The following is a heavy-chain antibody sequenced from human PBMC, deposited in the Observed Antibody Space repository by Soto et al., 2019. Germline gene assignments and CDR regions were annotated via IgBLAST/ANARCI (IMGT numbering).Heavy chain of an antibody. V-gene: IGHV1-69*01. D-gene: IGHD3-10*01. CDR2: VSPPFRTS. Sequence: QVQLVQSGAEVKKPGSSVKVSCKTSGVSFNNNGIGWVRQAPGHGLEWMGGVSPPFRTSNYARKFQGRISITADASTGRVNMELSSLTSDDTAQYYCTRVLYYGSGSYSPYGMDVWGQGTTVTVSS. CDR1: GVSFNNNG. J-gene: IGHJ6*02. CDR3: TRVLYYGSGSYSPYGMDV.